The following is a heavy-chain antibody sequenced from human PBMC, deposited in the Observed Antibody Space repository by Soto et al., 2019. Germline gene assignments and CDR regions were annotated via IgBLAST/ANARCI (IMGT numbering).Heavy chain of an antibody. V-gene: IGHV3-33*08. J-gene: IGHJ4*02. D-gene: IGHD4-17*01. CDR1: GFTFSSYG. CDR2: IWDDGRDK. CDR3: ARDRRFGDYYFDS. Sequence: PGGSLRLSCAASGFTFSSYGMHWVRQAPGKGLESVASIWDDGRDKFYADSVKGRFTISRDNSKNALYLEMNSLRAEDTALYYCARDRRFGDYYFDSWGQGTLVTVSS.